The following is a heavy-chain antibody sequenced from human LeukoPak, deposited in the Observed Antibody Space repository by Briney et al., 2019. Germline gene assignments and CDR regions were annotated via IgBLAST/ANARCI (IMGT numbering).Heavy chain of an antibody. CDR1: GFTFSSYT. J-gene: IGHJ6*03. CDR2: IGTSSTTI. Sequence: GGSLRLSCAASGFTFSSYTMNWVRQPPGKGLEWVSNIGTSSTTIYYADSVKGRFTISRDNAKNSLYLQMNSLRADDTAIYYCARFAAGGSYYYYMDVWGKGTTVTVSS. CDR3: ARFAAGGSYYYYMDV. D-gene: IGHD6-25*01. V-gene: IGHV3-48*01.